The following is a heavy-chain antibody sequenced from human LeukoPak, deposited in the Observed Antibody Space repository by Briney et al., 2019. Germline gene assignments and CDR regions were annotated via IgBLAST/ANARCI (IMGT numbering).Heavy chain of an antibody. J-gene: IGHJ6*03. V-gene: IGHV1-2*02. CDR2: INPNSGGT. CDR1: GYTFTGYY. D-gene: IGHD1-26*01. CDR3: ARAHGRIVGATGYYYYYMDV. Sequence: ASVKVSCKASGYTFTGYYMHWVRQAPGQGLEWMGWINPNSGGTNYAQKFQGRVTMTRDTSISAAYMEPSRLRSDDTAVYYCARAHGRIVGATGYYYYYMDVWGKGTTVTVSS.